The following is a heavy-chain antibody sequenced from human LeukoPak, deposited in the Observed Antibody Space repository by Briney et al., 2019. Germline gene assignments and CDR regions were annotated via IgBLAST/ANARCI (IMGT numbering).Heavy chain of an antibody. Sequence: SETLSLTCTVSGGSNSSSSYYRGWIRQPPGKGLEWIGSIYYSGSTYYNPSLKSRVTISVDTSKNQFSLKLSSVTAADTAVYSCARHPHGYSGYDSYYYYMDVWGKGTTVTVSS. D-gene: IGHD5-12*01. CDR1: GGSNSSSSYY. CDR2: IYYSGST. J-gene: IGHJ6*03. CDR3: ARHPHGYSGYDSYYYYMDV. V-gene: IGHV4-39*01.